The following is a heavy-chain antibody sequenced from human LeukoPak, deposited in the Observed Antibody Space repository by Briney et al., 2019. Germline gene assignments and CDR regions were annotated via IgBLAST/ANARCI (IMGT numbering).Heavy chain of an antibody. CDR1: GGSINNNNYY. Sequence: SETLSLTCTVSGGSINNNNYYWGWIRQPPGKGLEWIGSIYYSGSTYYNPSLKSRVTISVDTSKNQFSLKLSSVTAADTAVYYCARRGEWGLQWRGLFDYWGQGTLVTVSS. D-gene: IGHD1-26*01. CDR2: IYYSGST. CDR3: ARRGEWGLQWRGLFDY. V-gene: IGHV4-39*07. J-gene: IGHJ4*02.